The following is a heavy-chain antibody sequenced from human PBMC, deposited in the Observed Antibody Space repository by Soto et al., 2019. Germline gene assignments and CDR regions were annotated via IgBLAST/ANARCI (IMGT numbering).Heavy chain of an antibody. V-gene: IGHV4-31*03. CDR3: ARSVFP. J-gene: IGHJ5*02. CDR1: GGSVSTGGYY. CDR2: FYYSRST. Sequence: PSETLSLTCTVSGGSVSTGGYYWNWIRQHPGKGLEWIGYFYYSRSTYYNTSLKSRVNISVNTSKNQFSMKLSSVTAADTAVYYCARSVFPWGQGTLVTVSS.